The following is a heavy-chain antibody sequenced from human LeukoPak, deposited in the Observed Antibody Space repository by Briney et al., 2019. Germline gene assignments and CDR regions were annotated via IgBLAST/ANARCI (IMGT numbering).Heavy chain of an antibody. Sequence: GASVKVSCKASGYTLTAYYIYWVRQATGQGLEWMGWMNPNSGNTGYAQKFQGRVTMTRNTSISTAYMELSSLRSEDTAVYYCARGVGKKEFDYWGQGTLVTVSS. J-gene: IGHJ4*02. V-gene: IGHV1-8*02. D-gene: IGHD1-26*01. CDR2: MNPNSGNT. CDR3: ARGVGKKEFDY. CDR1: GYTLTAYY.